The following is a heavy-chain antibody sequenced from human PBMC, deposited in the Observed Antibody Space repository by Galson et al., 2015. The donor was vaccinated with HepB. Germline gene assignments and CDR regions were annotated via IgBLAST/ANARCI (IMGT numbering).Heavy chain of an antibody. V-gene: IGHV1-69*06. CDR2: IIPIFGTA. J-gene: IGHJ6*02. Sequence: SVKVSCKASGGTFSSYAISWVRQAPGQGLEWMGGIIPIFGTANYAQKFQGRVTITADKSTSTAYMELSSLRSEDTAVYYCVVVGRRRTTYYYYGMDVWGQGTTVTVSS. CDR1: GGTFSSYA. D-gene: IGHD1-7*01. CDR3: VVVGRRRTTYYYYGMDV.